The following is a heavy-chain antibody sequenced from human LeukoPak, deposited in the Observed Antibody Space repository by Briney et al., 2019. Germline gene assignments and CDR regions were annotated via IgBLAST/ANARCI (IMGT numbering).Heavy chain of an antibody. CDR2: ISYDGSNE. V-gene: IGHV3-30*04. Sequence: GGSLRLSCAASGFTFTSYAMHWVRQAPGKGLEWVAVISYDGSNEYYADSVKGRFTISRDNSKNTLYLQMNSLRAEDTAVYYCASPRQQLVWYFDYWGQGTLVTVSS. CDR1: GFTFTSYA. J-gene: IGHJ4*02. D-gene: IGHD6-13*01. CDR3: ASPRQQLVWYFDY.